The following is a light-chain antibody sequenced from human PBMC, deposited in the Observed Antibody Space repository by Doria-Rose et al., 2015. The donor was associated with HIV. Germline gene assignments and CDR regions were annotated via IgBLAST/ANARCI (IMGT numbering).Light chain of an antibody. CDR2: DGS. CDR3: HQYGTSWT. Sequence: EIVLTQSPGTLSLSPGERATPSCRASQSFSSTYLAWYQQKPGQAPSLLIYDGSTRATGIPGRFSASGSGTDFTLTINRLEPEDFALYYCHQYGTSWTFGQGTKVEI. V-gene: IGKV3-20*01. CDR1: QSFSSTY. J-gene: IGKJ1*01.